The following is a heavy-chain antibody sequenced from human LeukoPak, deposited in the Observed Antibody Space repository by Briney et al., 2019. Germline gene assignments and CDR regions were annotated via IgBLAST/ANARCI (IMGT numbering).Heavy chain of an antibody. D-gene: IGHD6-13*01. CDR3: ARGGRAAPWDY. CDR1: GGSISSYY. Sequence: SETLSLTCTVSGGSISSYYWSWIRQPPGKGLEWIGYIYYSGSTNYNPSLKSRVTISVDTSKNQFSLKLSSVTAADTAVYYCARGGRAAPWDYWGQGTLVTASS. J-gene: IGHJ4*02. CDR2: IYYSGST. V-gene: IGHV4-59*01.